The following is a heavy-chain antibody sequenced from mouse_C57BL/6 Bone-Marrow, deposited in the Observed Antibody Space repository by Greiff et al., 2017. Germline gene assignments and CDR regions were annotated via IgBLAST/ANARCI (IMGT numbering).Heavy chain of an antibody. Sequence: QVQLKQPGAELVKPGSSVKLSCKASGYTFTTYPIEWMKQNHGKSLEWIGNIHPSNDDTKYNEKFKGKATLTVEKSSSTVYLELSRLTSDDSAVYDCARPEYFGSRDWYFDVWGKGTTVTVSS. D-gene: IGHD1-1*01. V-gene: IGHV1-47*01. J-gene: IGHJ1*03. CDR2: IHPSNDDT. CDR3: ARPEYFGSRDWYFDV. CDR1: GYTFTTYP.